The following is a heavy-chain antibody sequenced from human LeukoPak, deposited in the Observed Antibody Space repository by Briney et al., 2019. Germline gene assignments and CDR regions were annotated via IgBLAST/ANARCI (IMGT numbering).Heavy chain of an antibody. J-gene: IGHJ3*02. CDR3: ARARQGAVAGDAFDI. CDR1: GYTFTGYY. Sequence: ASVKVSCKASGYTFTGYYMHWVRQAAGQGREWMGWINPNSGGTNYAQKFQGRVTMTRDTSISTAYMELSRLRSDDTAVYYCARARQGAVAGDAFDIWGQGTMVTVSS. CDR2: INPNSGGT. V-gene: IGHV1-2*02. D-gene: IGHD6-19*01.